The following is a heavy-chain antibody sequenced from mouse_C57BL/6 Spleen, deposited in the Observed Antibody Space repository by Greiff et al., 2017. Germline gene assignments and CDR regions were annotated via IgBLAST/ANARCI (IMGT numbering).Heavy chain of an antibody. CDR3: ARRDGNYDYAMDY. CDR2: ISSGSSTI. V-gene: IGHV5-17*01. J-gene: IGHJ4*01. Sequence: EVKLMESGGGLVKPGGSLKLSCAASGFTFSDYGMHWVRQAPEKGLEWVAYISSGSSTIYYADTVKGRFTISRDNAKNTLFLQMTSLRSEDTAMYYCARRDGNYDYAMDYWGQGTSVTVSS. D-gene: IGHD2-1*01. CDR1: GFTFSDYG.